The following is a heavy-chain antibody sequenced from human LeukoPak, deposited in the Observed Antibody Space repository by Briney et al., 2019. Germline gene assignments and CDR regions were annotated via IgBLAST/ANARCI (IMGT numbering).Heavy chain of an antibody. CDR1: GGSISSTTYC. Sequence: PSETQSLTCTVSGGSISSTTYCWGWVRQPPGKGLEWIGEVSHSGNTNYNPSLESRVTISVDKSKNHFSLNLTSVTAADTAVYYCARDIGIAATTDYWGQGTLASVYS. CDR3: ARDIGIAATTDY. J-gene: IGHJ4*02. CDR2: VSHSGNT. D-gene: IGHD6-13*01. V-gene: IGHV4-39*07.